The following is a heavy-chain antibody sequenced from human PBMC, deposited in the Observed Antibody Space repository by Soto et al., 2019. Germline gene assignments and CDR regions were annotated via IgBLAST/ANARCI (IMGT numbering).Heavy chain of an antibody. CDR1: GFTFDDNS. CDR3: ARDQIVVVVAASNWFDP. Sequence: GGSLRLSCAVSGFTFDDNSIHWVRQAPEKGLEWVSGINWKSDIGYADSVKSRFTISRDNAENSLYPQMNSLRAEDTALYYCARDQIVVVVAASNWFDPGGQGTMVIVYS. CDR2: INWKSDI. D-gene: IGHD2-15*01. V-gene: IGHV3-9*01. J-gene: IGHJ5*02.